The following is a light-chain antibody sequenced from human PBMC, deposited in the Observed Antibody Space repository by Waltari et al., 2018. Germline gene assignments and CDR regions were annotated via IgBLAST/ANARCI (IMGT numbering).Light chain of an antibody. Sequence: QSVLTQPPSVSGAPGQRVTISCTGSSSNIGAGFGLHCNQQLPGRAPKLLSYGNTNRPSGVPDRFSGSKSGTSASLAITGLQAEDEADYYCQSYDNSLTVLFGGGTKLTVL. J-gene: IGLJ2*01. CDR3: QSYDNSLTVL. V-gene: IGLV1-40*01. CDR1: SSNIGAGFG. CDR2: GNT.